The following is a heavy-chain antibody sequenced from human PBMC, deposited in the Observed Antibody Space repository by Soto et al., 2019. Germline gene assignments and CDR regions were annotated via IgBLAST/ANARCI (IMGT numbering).Heavy chain of an antibody. D-gene: IGHD5-12*01. J-gene: IGHJ5*02. V-gene: IGHV4-34*01. CDR2: INHSGST. Sequence: SETLSLTCAVYGGSFSGYYWSWIRQPPGKGLEWIGEINHSGSTNYNPSLKSRVTISVDTSKNQFSPKLSSVTAADTAVYYCARVGQKTRYSGYVEWFDPWGQGTLVTVSS. CDR3: ARVGQKTRYSGYVEWFDP. CDR1: GGSFSGYY.